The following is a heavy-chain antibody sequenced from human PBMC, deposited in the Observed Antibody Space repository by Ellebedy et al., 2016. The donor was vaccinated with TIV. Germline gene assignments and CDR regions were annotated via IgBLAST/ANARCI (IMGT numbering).Heavy chain of an antibody. Sequence: PGGSLRLSCAASGFPFITYGLSWVRQAPGKGLEWVSAIGSSGHTYYADSAKGRFTVSRDNSKNTLHMQLNSLGADDTAVYYCTRDASWPNDAFDVWGLGTMVTVAS. CDR1: GFPFITYG. J-gene: IGHJ3*01. CDR3: TRDASWPNDAFDV. CDR2: IGSSGHT. V-gene: IGHV3-23*01.